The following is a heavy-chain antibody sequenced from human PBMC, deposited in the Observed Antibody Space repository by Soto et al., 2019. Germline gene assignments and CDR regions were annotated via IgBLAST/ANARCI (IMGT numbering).Heavy chain of an antibody. J-gene: IGHJ6*02. CDR1: GFTFSSYA. CDR2: ISVSGGST. CDR3: AKGTSKLYYYYGMDV. Sequence: PGGSLRLSCAASGFTFSSYAMIWVRQAPGKGLEWVSAISVSGGSTYYADSVKGRFTISRDNSKNTLYLQMNSLRAEDTAVYYCAKGTSKLYYYYGMDVWGQGTTVTVSS. D-gene: IGHD1-26*01. V-gene: IGHV3-23*01.